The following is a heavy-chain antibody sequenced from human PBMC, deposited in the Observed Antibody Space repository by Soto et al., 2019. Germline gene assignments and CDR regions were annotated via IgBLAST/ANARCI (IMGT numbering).Heavy chain of an antibody. CDR3: ARDLYYSSGRYFDHDAFDI. V-gene: IGHV1-18*01. D-gene: IGHD6-19*01. CDR1: GYNFTSYG. Sequence: QVQLVQSGADVKKPGASVKVSCKASGYNFTSYGISWVRQAPGQGLEWMGWISPHNDRTKYARRFQERVTMTTETPTSTVYMELGSLRSVDTAVYYCARDLYYSSGRYFDHDAFDIWGQGTVVTVSS. CDR2: ISPHNDRT. J-gene: IGHJ3*02.